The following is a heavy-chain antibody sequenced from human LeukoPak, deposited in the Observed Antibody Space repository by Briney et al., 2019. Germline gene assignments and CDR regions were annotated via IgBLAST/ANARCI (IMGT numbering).Heavy chain of an antibody. Sequence: GASVKVSCKASGYTFTGYYMHWVRQAPGQGLEWMGWINPNSGGTNYAQKFQGRVTMTRDTSISTAYMELSRLVSDDTAVYYCARDLSPYGDYSGCPDYWGQGTLVTVSS. J-gene: IGHJ4*02. CDR1: GYTFTGYY. CDR2: INPNSGGT. V-gene: IGHV1-2*02. D-gene: IGHD4-17*01. CDR3: ARDLSPYGDYSGCPDY.